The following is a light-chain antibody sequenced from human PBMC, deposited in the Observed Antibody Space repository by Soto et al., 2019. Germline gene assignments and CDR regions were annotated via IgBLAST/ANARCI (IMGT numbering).Light chain of an antibody. CDR2: AAS. J-gene: IGKJ1*01. Sequence: DIPMTQSPPYMSASVGAGVTITCRASQGISNSLAWYQQKPGQDPKRLIYAASSLQSGVPSRFSGSGSGTEFTLTISNLQPEDSATYYCLQHNNSPRTFGQGTKVEI. CDR3: LQHNNSPRT. V-gene: IGKV1-17*03. CDR1: QGISNS.